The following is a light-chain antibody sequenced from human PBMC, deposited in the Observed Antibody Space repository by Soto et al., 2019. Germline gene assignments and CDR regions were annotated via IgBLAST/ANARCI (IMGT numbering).Light chain of an antibody. CDR3: LQLNTYPWT. CDR2: AAS. CDR1: QVITND. Sequence: IQMTQSPSSLSASVGDRLCITCRASQVITNDLGWYQQKPGKAPKRLIYAASTLQSGVPSRFSGSGSGTEFTLTISSLQPEDVATYYCLQLNTYPWTFGQGTKVDIK. V-gene: IGKV1-17*01. J-gene: IGKJ1*01.